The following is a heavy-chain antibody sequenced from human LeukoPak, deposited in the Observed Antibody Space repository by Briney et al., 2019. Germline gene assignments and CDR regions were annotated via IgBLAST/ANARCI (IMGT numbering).Heavy chain of an antibody. CDR1: GVSISSSNSY. CDR3: ARVATTPYYYMDV. D-gene: IGHD5-12*01. Sequence: SETLSLTCTVSGVSISSSNSYWGWIRQPPGKGLEWIGSIYYTGNTYYNASLKSQVSISIDTSKNQFSLKLTSVTAADTAVYYCARVATTPYYYMDVWGKGTTVTVSS. CDR2: IYYTGNT. J-gene: IGHJ6*03. V-gene: IGHV4-39*01.